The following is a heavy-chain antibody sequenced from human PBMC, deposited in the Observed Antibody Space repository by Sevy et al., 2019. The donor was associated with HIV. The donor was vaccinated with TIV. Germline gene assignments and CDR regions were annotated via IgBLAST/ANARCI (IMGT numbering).Heavy chain of an antibody. CDR2: ISGSAHRT. Sequence: GGSLRLSCAASGFTFSNYAMSWVRQTPGKGLEWVSAISGSAHRTYYTDSVKGRFTISRDNSKNMLFLQMNNLRAEDTAVYYCVKEVSEYSYSDYWGQEPWSPSPQ. D-gene: IGHD5-18*01. CDR1: GFTFSNYA. CDR3: VKEVSEYSYSDY. V-gene: IGHV3-23*01. J-gene: IGHJ4*01.